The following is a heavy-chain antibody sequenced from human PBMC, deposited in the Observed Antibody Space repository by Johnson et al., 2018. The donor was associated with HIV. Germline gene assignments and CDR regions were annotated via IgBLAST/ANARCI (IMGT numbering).Heavy chain of an antibody. CDR2: ISGSDGAI. V-gene: IGHV3-11*04. J-gene: IGHJ3*02. CDR3: ARSVNAGRPFDI. D-gene: IGHD2-8*01. CDR1: GFTVTNYH. Sequence: QVQLVESGGGLVQPGRSLRLSCAASGFTVTNYHMSWVRQAPGKGLEWVSYISGSDGAIWYADSVKGRFTVSWDNAKNSFYLQMNSLRAEDTAVYYCARSVNAGRPFDIWGQGTLVTVSS.